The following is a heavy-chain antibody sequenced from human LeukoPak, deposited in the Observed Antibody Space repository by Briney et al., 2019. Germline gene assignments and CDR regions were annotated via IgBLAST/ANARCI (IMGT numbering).Heavy chain of an antibody. CDR1: GFTFSSYS. Sequence: GGSLRLSCAASGFTFSSYSMTWVRQAPGKGLEWVSSISSSSSYIYYADSVKGRFTISRDNAKNSLYLQMNSLRAEDTAVYYCAKGYCSSTSCYTSRYYYYGMDVWGQGTTVTVSS. CDR3: AKGYCSSTSCYTSRYYYYGMDV. V-gene: IGHV3-21*01. CDR2: ISSSSSYI. J-gene: IGHJ6*02. D-gene: IGHD2-2*02.